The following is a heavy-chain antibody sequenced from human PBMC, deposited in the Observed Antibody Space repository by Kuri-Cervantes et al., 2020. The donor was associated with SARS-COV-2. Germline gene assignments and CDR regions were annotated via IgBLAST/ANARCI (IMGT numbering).Heavy chain of an antibody. J-gene: IGHJ4*02. CDR1: GFTFSSYA. Sequence: LSLTCAASGFTFSSYAIHWVRQAPGKGLEWLAVISYEGSNKYYADSVKGRFTISRDNSKNTLYLQMNRLRAEDTAVYYCARGASGYNPPFDYWGQGTLVTVSS. D-gene: IGHD6-25*01. CDR2: ISYEGSNK. CDR3: ARGASGYNPPFDY. V-gene: IGHV3-30*04.